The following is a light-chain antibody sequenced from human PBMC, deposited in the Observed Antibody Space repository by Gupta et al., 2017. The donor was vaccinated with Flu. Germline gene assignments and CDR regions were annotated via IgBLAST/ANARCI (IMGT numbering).Light chain of an antibody. V-gene: IGLV8-61*01. CDR3: VLYMGSGIWV. CDR2: NTN. CDR1: SGSVSTSYY. J-gene: IGLJ3*02. Sequence: QTVVTQEPSFSVSPGGTVTLTCGLSSGSVSTSYYPSWYQQTPGQAPRTLIYNTNTRSAGVPDRFSGSIRGNKAALTITGAQEDEESDYYCVLYMGSGIWVFGGGTKLTVL.